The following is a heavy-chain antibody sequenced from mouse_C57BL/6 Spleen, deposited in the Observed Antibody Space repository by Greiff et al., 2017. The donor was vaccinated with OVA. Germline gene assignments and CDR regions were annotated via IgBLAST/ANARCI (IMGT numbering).Heavy chain of an antibody. D-gene: IGHD1-1*01. CDR3: AGGSSYLAY. Sequence: EVQLQQSGPELVKPGASVKISCKASGYTFTDYYMNWVKQSHGKSLEWIGDINPNNGGTSYKQKFKGKATLTVDKSSSTAYMELRSLTSEDSAVYYCAGGSSYLAYWGQGTLVTVSA. CDR2: INPNNGGT. J-gene: IGHJ3*01. CDR1: GYTFTDYY. V-gene: IGHV1-26*01.